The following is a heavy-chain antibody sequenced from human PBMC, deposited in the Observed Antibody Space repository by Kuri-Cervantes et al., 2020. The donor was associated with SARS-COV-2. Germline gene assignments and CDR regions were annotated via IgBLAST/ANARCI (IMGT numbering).Heavy chain of an antibody. D-gene: IGHD3-3*01. Sequence: SQTLSLTCAVYGGSFSGYYWSWIRQPPGKGLEWIGGINHSGSTNYNPSLKSRVTISVDTSKNQFSLKLSSVTAADTAVYYCARGTRYYDFWSGYLNWGQGTLVTVSS. CDR2: INHSGST. CDR1: GGSFSGYY. J-gene: IGHJ4*02. CDR3: ARGTRYYDFWSGYLN. V-gene: IGHV4-34*01.